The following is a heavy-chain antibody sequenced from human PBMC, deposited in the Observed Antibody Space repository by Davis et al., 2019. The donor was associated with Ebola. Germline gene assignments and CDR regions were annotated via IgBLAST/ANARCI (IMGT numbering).Heavy chain of an antibody. Sequence: GGSLRLSCAASGFTFSGYGMHWVRQAPGKGLEWVAVISKDGSSKYYADPVKGRFTISRDNSKNTLYLQMNSLRAEDTAVYYCARVSSSSWYGADYWGQGTLVTVSS. V-gene: IGHV3-30*03. CDR1: GFTFSGYG. CDR2: ISKDGSSK. D-gene: IGHD6-13*01. J-gene: IGHJ4*02. CDR3: ARVSSSSWYGADY.